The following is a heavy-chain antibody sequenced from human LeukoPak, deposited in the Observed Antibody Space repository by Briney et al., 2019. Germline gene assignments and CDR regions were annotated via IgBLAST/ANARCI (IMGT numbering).Heavy chain of an antibody. CDR2: IYHSGST. V-gene: IGHV4-4*02. CDR1: GAPISSNNW. J-gene: IGHJ4*02. CDR3: ARRGPLYSTSRLDY. Sequence: PSGTLSLTCAVSGAPISSNNWWWSWVRQPPGKGLEWIGSIYHSGSTYYNPSLKSRVTISVDTSKNQFSLKLSSVTAADTAVYYCARRGPLYSTSRLDYWGQGTLVTVSS. D-gene: IGHD6-6*01.